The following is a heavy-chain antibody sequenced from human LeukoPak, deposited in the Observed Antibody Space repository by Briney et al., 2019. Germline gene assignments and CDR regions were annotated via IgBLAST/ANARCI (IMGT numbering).Heavy chain of an antibody. CDR2: ISSSSSYI. CDR1: GFTFSSYS. Sequence: GGSLRLSCSASGFTFSSYSMNWVRQAPGKGLEWVSSISSSSSYIYYADSVKGRFTISRDNAKNSLYLQMNSLRAEDTAVYYCARDYRYYYDSSGYYLGYWGQGTLVTVSS. CDR3: ARDYRYYYDSSGYYLGY. V-gene: IGHV3-21*01. J-gene: IGHJ4*02. D-gene: IGHD3-22*01.